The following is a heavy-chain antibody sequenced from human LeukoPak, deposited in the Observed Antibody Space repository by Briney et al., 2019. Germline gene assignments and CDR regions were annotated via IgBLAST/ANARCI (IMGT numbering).Heavy chain of an antibody. D-gene: IGHD2/OR15-2a*01. Sequence: GGSLRLSCEGSGFKFSNSEMNWVRQAPGRGLEWISYIWSRGTNIFYGDSVKGRFIISRDNARNSLYLQMNSLRADDTALYYCARSTDYSYDTTINDDGFDVWGQGTMVTVSS. J-gene: IGHJ3*01. CDR3: ARSTDYSYDTTINDDGFDV. V-gene: IGHV3-48*03. CDR1: GFKFSNSE. CDR2: IWSRGTNI.